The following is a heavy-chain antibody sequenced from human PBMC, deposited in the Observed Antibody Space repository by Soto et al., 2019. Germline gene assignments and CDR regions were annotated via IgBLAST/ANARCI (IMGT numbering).Heavy chain of an antibody. CDR2: ISTGSSYI. V-gene: IGHV3-21*01. J-gene: IGHJ4*02. D-gene: IGHD6-19*01. CDR3: ARDIYTSGWYYFDY. CDR1: GFTFSSYS. Sequence: GSLRLSCAASGFTFSSYSMSWVRQAPGKGLEWVSSISTGSSYIYYADSVKGRFTISRDNAKNSLYLQMNSLRAEDTAVYYCARDIYTSGWYYFDYWGQGTLVTVSS.